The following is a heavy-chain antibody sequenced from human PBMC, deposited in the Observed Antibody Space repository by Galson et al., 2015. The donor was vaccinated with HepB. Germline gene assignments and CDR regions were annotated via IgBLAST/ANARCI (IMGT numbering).Heavy chain of an antibody. CDR2: INPNSGGT. CDR3: ARAGYSGYARGVGYCSGGSCPTDY. Sequence: SVKVSCKASGYTFTGYYMHWVRQAPGQGLERMGWINPNSGGTNYAQKFQGRVTMTRDTSISTAYMELSRLRSDDTAVYYCARAGYSGYARGVGYCSGGSCPTDYWGQGTLVTVSS. J-gene: IGHJ4*02. CDR1: GYTFTGYY. D-gene: IGHD2-15*01. V-gene: IGHV1-2*02.